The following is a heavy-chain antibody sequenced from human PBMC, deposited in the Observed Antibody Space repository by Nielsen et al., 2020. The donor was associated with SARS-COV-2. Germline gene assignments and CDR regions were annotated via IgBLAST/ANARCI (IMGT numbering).Heavy chain of an antibody. D-gene: IGHD2-2*01. V-gene: IGHV3-33*01. Sequence: GGSLRLSCAASGFSFSRYAMHWVRQAPGKGLEWVASLWYDGSNEYYGESLKGRVTISRDTPNNMLYLQMKSLRDEDTAVYYCARDGGDVVVPPGGMDVWGQGTTVTVSS. CDR1: GFSFSRYA. CDR2: LWYDGSNE. J-gene: IGHJ6*02. CDR3: ARDGGDVVVPPGGMDV.